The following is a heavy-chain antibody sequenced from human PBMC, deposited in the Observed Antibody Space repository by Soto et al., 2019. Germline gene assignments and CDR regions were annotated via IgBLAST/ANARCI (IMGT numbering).Heavy chain of an antibody. D-gene: IGHD3-10*01. CDR1: GFSFSTDW. CDR2: VKRDGSES. V-gene: IGHV3-7*01. CDR3: VRDHSGLKDFDY. J-gene: IGHJ4*02. Sequence: GGSLRLSCVASGFSFSTDWASWIRQAPGKGLEWVANVKRDGSESNYADSVKGRFTISRDNARNSLSLQMDSLRVEDTAVYYCVRDHSGLKDFDYWGRGTLVTVSS.